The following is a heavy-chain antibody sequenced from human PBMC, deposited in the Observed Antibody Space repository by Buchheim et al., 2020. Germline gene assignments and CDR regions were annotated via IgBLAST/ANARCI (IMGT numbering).Heavy chain of an antibody. J-gene: IGHJ4*02. CDR1: GFTLSSYW. CDR2: INSDGSST. V-gene: IGHV3-74*01. Sequence: EVQPVESGGGLVQPGGSLRLSCAASGFTLSSYWMHWVRQAPGKGLVWVSRINSDGSSTTYADSVKGRFTISRDNAKNTVFLQMNSLGAEDTAVYYCARAIDYTSYSNWYDIWGQGTL. D-gene: IGHD3-9*01. CDR3: ARAIDYTSYSNWYDI.